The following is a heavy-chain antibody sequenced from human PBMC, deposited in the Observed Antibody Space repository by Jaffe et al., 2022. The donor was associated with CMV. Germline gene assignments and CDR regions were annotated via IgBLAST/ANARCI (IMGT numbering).Heavy chain of an antibody. J-gene: IGHJ6*02. V-gene: IGHV4-59*01. CDR2: IYFNEKT. D-gene: IGHD3-10*01. CDR3: ARVRGSSTSHTRGGITYYFYGMDV. CDR1: GDSIRDYY. Sequence: QAQLQESGPGLVEPSGTLSLTCSVSGDSIRDYYWTWIRQPPGRGLEWIGLIYFNEKTDYNPSLKSRVVISVDMSSNQLFLRLSSVTAADTGVYYCARVRGSSTSHTRGGITYYFYGMDVWGPGTTVTVSS.